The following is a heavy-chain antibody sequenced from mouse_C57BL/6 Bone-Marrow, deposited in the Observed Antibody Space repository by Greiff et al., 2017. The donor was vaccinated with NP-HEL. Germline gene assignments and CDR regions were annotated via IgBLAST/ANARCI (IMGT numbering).Heavy chain of an antibody. D-gene: IGHD1-1*01. CDR3: ARSPISYYYGSSYDFDY. CDR1: GYTFTSYW. Sequence: QVQLQQPGAELVMPGASVKLSCKASGYTFTSYWMHWVKQRPGQGLEWIGEIDPSDSYTNYNQKFKGKSTLTVDKSSSTAYMQLSRLTSEDSAVYYCARSPISYYYGSSYDFDYWGQGTTLTVSS. CDR2: IDPSDSYT. J-gene: IGHJ2*01. V-gene: IGHV1-69*01.